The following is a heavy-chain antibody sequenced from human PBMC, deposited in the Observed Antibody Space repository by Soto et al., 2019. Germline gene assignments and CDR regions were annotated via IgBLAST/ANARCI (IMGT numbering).Heavy chain of an antibody. Sequence: QTLSLTCAISGDSVSRNNAGWNWIRQSPSRGLEWLGRTYYRSKWFNDYAVSVKSRITINPDTSKNQFSLQLNSVTPEDTAVYYCTRDYSSDYFDFWGQGTPVTVSS. J-gene: IGHJ4*02. CDR3: TRDYSSDYFDF. CDR1: GDSVSRNNAG. V-gene: IGHV6-1*01. D-gene: IGHD1-26*01. CDR2: TYYRSKWFN.